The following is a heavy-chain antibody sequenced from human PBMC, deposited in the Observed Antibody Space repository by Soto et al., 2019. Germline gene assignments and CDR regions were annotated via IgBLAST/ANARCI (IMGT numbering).Heavy chain of an antibody. CDR2: INWNGGST. J-gene: IGHJ5*02. Sequence: ESGGGVVRPGGSLRLSCAASGFTFDDYGMSWVRQAPGKGLEWVSGINWNGGSTGYADSVKGRFTISRDNAKNSLYLQMNSLRAEDTALYHCARDLPPVRGVLVVEKYNWFDPWGQGTLVTVSS. CDR1: GFTFDDYG. D-gene: IGHD3-10*01. V-gene: IGHV3-20*01. CDR3: ARDLPPVRGVLVVEKYNWFDP.